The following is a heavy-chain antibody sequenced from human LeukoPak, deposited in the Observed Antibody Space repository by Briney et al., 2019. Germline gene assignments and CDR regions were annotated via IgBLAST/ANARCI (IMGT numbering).Heavy chain of an antibody. D-gene: IGHD1-26*01. CDR1: GGSISSSSYY. CDR3: VRHSGTYLGVFGI. CDR2: IYYSGST. Sequence: SETLSLTCTVSGGSISSSSYYRGWIRQPPGQGLEYIGTIYYSGSTNYNPSLKSRVTISVDTSKNQFSLNLSSVTAADTAVYYCVRHSGTYLGVFGIWGQGTMVIVSS. J-gene: IGHJ3*02. V-gene: IGHV4-39*01.